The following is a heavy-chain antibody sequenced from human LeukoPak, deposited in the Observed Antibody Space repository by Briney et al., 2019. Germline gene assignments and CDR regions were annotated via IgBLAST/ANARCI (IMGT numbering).Heavy chain of an antibody. CDR1: GFMFSNYG. Sequence: GGPLRLSCAASGFMFSNYGMHWVRQGPGKGLEWVAVISYDGRNKNYVDSVKGRFTISRDNSKNTLYLQMNSLRGEDTAVYYCAKDSLYCGGDCSYYYYGMDVWGQGTTVTVSS. V-gene: IGHV3-30*18. J-gene: IGHJ6*02. CDR3: AKDSLYCGGDCSYYYYGMDV. D-gene: IGHD2-21*02. CDR2: ISYDGRNK.